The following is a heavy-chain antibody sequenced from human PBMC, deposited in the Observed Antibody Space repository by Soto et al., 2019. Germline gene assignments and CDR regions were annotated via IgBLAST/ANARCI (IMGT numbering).Heavy chain of an antibody. J-gene: IGHJ4*02. D-gene: IGHD2-21*01. CDR3: ARADCGGDCYPPAEIDY. CDR1: GFTFSSYG. V-gene: IGHV3-33*01. CDR2: IWYDGSNK. Sequence: GGSLRLSCAASGFTFSSYGMHWVRQAPGKGLEWVAVIWYDGSNKYYADSVKGRFTISRDNSKNTLYLQMNSLRAEDTAVYYCARADCGGDCYPPAEIDYWGQGTLVTVSS.